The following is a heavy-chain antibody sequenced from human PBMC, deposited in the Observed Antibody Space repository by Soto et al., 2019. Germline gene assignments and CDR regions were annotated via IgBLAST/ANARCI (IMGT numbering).Heavy chain of an antibody. D-gene: IGHD4-4*01. CDR3: AREGYSNYHYYGMDV. J-gene: IGHJ6*02. CDR2: IYPGDSDT. Sequence: QMPGKGLEWMGIIYPGDSDTRYSPSFQGQVTISADKSTSTAYMELSSLRSEDTAVYYCAREGYSNYHYYGMDVWGQGTTVTVSS. V-gene: IGHV5-51*01.